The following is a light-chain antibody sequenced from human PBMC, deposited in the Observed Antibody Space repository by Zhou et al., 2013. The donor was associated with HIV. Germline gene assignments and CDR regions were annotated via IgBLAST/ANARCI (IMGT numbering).Light chain of an antibody. J-gene: IGKJ4*01. Sequence: DIQMTQSPSSVSASVGDRVTITCRASQNIRTWLAWYQQKVGEAPQLLIYDASSLQSGVPSRFSGSGSGTEFTLTISSLQPDDFATYYCQQSSRTPLTFGGGTNVEIK. V-gene: IGKV1-12*01. CDR2: DAS. CDR1: QNIRTW. CDR3: QQSSRTPLT.